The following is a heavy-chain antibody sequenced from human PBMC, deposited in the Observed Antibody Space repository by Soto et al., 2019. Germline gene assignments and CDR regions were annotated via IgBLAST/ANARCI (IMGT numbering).Heavy chain of an antibody. CDR2: IIPIFVTA. D-gene: IGHD3-16*02. V-gene: IGHV1-69*06. J-gene: IGHJ4*02. CDR3: ARSLGLRLGELSSLFDD. Sequence: SVKVSCEASGGTSSSYAISWVRQAPGQGLEWMGGIIPIFVTANYAQKFQGRVKITGDKSTCTAYMELSSLRSEDTALYYCARSLGLRLGELSSLFDDWGQGTLVTVSS. CDR1: GGTSSSYA.